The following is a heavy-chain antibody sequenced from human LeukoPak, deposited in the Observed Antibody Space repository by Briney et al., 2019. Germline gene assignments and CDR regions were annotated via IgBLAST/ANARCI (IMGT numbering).Heavy chain of an antibody. D-gene: IGHD1-14*01. CDR2: IYDSGST. Sequence: SETLSLTCTVSGGSITNYYWSWIRQPPGKGLEWIGHIYDSGSTNYNPSLKSRVTISVETSKNQFSLKLISVTAADTAVYYCARTNRYAGGDRHFDYWGQGTLVTVSS. CDR1: GGSITNYY. J-gene: IGHJ4*02. CDR3: ARTNRYAGGDRHFDY. V-gene: IGHV4-59*12.